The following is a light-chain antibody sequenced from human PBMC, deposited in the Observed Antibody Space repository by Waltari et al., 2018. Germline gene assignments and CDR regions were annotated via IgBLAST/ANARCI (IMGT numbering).Light chain of an antibody. V-gene: IGLV2-14*01. CDR3: SSYTSSSTYV. CDR2: DVS. Sequence: QSALTQPASVSGSPGQSITISCTGTSSDVGGYNYVSWYQQQPGKAPKLMIYDVSKRPSGVSNRFSGSKSANTASLTISGLQAEDEADYYCSSYTSSSTYVFGTGTKVTVL. CDR1: SSDVGGYNY. J-gene: IGLJ1*01.